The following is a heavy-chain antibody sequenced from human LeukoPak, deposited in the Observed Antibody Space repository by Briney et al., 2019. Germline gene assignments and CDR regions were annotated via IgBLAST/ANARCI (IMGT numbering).Heavy chain of an antibody. CDR3: ARATNWGFPLHMDV. CDR2: IGTRDSTK. V-gene: IGHV3-11*01. D-gene: IGHD7-27*01. CDR1: GFTFTDYY. Sequence: GGSLRLSCAASGFTFTDYYMSWIRQAPGKGLEWVSFIGTRDSTKYYADSVKGRFAVSRDNAENSLYLQMNSLTAEDTAVYYCARATNWGFPLHMDVWGKGNTVTVSS. J-gene: IGHJ6*03.